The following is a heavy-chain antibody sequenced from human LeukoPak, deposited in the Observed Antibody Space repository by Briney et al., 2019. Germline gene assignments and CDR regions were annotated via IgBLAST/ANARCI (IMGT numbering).Heavy chain of an antibody. Sequence: ASVKVSCKASGYTFTSYDINWVRQATGQGLEWMGWMNPNSGNTGYAQKFQGRVTITRNTSISTAYLELSSLRSEDTAVYYCARGSYSSSWYDFDYWGQGTLVTVSS. CDR1: GYTFTSYD. V-gene: IGHV1-8*03. CDR2: MNPNSGNT. D-gene: IGHD6-13*01. J-gene: IGHJ4*02. CDR3: ARGSYSSSWYDFDY.